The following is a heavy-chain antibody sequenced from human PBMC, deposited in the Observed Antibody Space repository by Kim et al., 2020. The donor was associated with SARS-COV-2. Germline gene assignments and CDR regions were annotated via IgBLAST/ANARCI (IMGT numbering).Heavy chain of an antibody. CDR3: ARTQLGADAFDI. J-gene: IGHJ3*02. Sequence: SETLSLTCTVSGGSISSYYWSWIRQPPGKGLEWIGYIYYSGSTNYNPSLKSRVTISVDTSKNQFSLNLSSVTAADTAVYYCARTQLGADAFDIWGQGTMVTVSS. V-gene: IGHV4-59*08. CDR2: IYYSGST. CDR1: GGSISSYY. D-gene: IGHD1-1*01.